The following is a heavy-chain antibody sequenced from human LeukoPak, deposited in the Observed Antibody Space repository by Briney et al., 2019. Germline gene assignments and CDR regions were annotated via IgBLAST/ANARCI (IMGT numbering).Heavy chain of an antibody. CDR3: ARNSVGAANFDY. CDR2: IDSSNSPI. D-gene: IGHD1-26*01. Sequence: PGGSLRLSCAASGLTFSTYNMNWVRQAPGKGLEWVSYIDSSNSPIYYADSVKGRFTISRDNGKNSLYLQMNSLRDEDTAVYYCARNSVGAANFDYWGQGTLVTVSS. J-gene: IGHJ4*02. CDR1: GLTFSTYN. V-gene: IGHV3-48*02.